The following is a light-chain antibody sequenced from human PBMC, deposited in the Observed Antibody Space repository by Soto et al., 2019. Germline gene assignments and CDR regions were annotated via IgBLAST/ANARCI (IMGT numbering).Light chain of an antibody. J-gene: IGKJ1*01. V-gene: IGKV3D-15*01. CDR3: QQYDNWPWT. Sequence: EIVMRQSPATLSVSPGERATLSCRASQSVSSNLAWYQQKPGQAPRLLIYGASSRATGIPDRFSGSGSGTDFTLTISSLQSEDFAVYYCQQYDNWPWTFGQGTKVDI. CDR1: QSVSSN. CDR2: GAS.